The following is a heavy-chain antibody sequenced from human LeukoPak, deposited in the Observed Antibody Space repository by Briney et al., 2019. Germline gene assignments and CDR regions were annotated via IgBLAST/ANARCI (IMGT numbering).Heavy chain of an antibody. J-gene: IGHJ3*02. CDR3: ARSDAWDGSGSYDI. V-gene: IGHV4-30-4*08. CDR2: IYYSGST. Sequence: PSQTLSLTCTVSGGSISSGDYYWSWIRQPPGKGLEWIGYIYYSGSTYYNPSLKSRVTISVDTSKNQFSLKLSSATAADTAVYYCARSDAWDGSGSYDIWGQGTMVTVSS. D-gene: IGHD3-10*01. CDR1: GGSISSGDYY.